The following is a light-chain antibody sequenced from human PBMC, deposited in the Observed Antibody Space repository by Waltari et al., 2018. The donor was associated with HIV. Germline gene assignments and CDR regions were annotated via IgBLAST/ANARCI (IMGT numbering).Light chain of an antibody. CDR1: NIGSKS. Sequence: SYVLTQPPSVSVAPGQTARITCGGNNIGSKSGHWYQQKQGQAPVLVVYDDTDRPSGIPERFSGSNSGNTATLTISMVEAGDEADYYCQVWDTSGDPWVFGGGTKLTVL. CDR3: QVWDTSGDPWV. CDR2: DDT. V-gene: IGLV3-21*02. J-gene: IGLJ3*02.